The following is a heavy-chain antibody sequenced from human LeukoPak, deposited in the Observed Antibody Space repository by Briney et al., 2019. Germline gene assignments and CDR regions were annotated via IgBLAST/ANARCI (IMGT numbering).Heavy chain of an antibody. CDR2: IYYSDSGTM. CDR3: ARRPPALGAFDI. Sequence: ASETLSLTCTVSGGSISRSFYYWGWIRQSSGKGLEWIGSIYYSDSGTMYYNPSLKSRVTMSADTSKNQFSLRVSSVTAADTAVYYCARRPPALGAFDIWGQGTMVSVSS. V-gene: IGHV4-39*01. CDR1: GGSISRSFYY. J-gene: IGHJ3*02.